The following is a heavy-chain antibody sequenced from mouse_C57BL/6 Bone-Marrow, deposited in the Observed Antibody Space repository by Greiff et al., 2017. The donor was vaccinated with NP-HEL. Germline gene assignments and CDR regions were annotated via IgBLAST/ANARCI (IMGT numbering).Heavy chain of an antibody. CDR3: ARPFDYYGSSYGWFAY. CDR1: GFTFSDYG. J-gene: IGHJ3*01. V-gene: IGHV5-17*01. CDR2: ISSGSSTI. Sequence: EVKLMESGGGLVKPGGSLKLSCAASGFTFSDYGMHWVRQAPEKGLEWVAYISSGSSTIYYADTVKGRFTISRDNAKNTLFLQMTSLRSGDTAMYYCARPFDYYGSSYGWFAYWGQGTLVTVSA. D-gene: IGHD1-1*01.